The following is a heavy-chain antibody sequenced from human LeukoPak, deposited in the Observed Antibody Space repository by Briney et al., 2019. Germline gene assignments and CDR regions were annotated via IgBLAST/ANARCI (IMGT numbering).Heavy chain of an antibody. CDR3: ARASDDYVWGSYRHTLSVHAFDI. J-gene: IGHJ3*02. V-gene: IGHV4-34*01. Sequence: GSLRLSCAPSGLTFSTYWMSWIRQPPGKGLEWIGEINHSGSTNYNPSLKSRVTISVDTSKNQFSLKLGSVTAADTAVYYCARASDDYVWGSYRHTLSVHAFDIWGQGTMVTVSS. CDR2: INHSGST. CDR1: GLTFSTYW. D-gene: IGHD3-16*02.